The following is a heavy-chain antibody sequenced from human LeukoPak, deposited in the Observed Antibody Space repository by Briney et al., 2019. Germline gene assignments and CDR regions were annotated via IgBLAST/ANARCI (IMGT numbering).Heavy chain of an antibody. CDR1: GYTFTSYG. CDR3: ARCRGVRGQSGPRNWFDP. V-gene: IGHV1-18*01. J-gene: IGHJ5*02. D-gene: IGHD3-10*01. Sequence: ASVKVSCKASGYTFTSYGISWVRQAPGQGLEWMGWISAYNGNTNYAQKLQGRVTMTTDTSTSTAYMELRSLRSDDTAVYYCARCRGVRGQSGPRNWFDPWGQGTLVTVSS. CDR2: ISAYNGNT.